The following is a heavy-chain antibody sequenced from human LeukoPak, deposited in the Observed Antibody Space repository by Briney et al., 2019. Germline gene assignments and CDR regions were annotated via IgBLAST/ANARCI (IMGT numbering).Heavy chain of an antibody. CDR2: IKQDGSEK. V-gene: IGHV3-7*01. Sequence: GGSLRLSCAASGFTFSSYWMTWVRQAPGKGLEWVANIKQDGSEKYSVDSVKGGFTISRDNANNSLYMQMNSLRAEDTAVYYCARVMSASVWRTYGSYYYYYYMDVWGKGTTVTVSS. J-gene: IGHJ6*03. CDR1: GFTFSSYW. CDR3: ARVMSASVWRTYGSYYYYYYMDV. D-gene: IGHD3-16*01.